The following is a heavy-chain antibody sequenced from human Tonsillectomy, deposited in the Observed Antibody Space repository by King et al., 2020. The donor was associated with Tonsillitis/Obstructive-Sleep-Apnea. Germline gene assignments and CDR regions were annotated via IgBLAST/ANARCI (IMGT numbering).Heavy chain of an antibody. J-gene: IGHJ5*01. D-gene: IGHD1-26*01. CDR1: GYTFTTYW. Sequence: VQLVESGAEVKKPGESLRISCKGSGYTFTTYWITWVRQMPGKGLEWMGRIDPSDSYTNYSPSFQGHVTISADKSISTAYLHWSSLKASDTAMYYCASIPATHNWFDSWGQGTLVTVSS. CDR3: ASIPATHNWFDS. CDR2: IDPSDSYT. V-gene: IGHV5-10-1*01.